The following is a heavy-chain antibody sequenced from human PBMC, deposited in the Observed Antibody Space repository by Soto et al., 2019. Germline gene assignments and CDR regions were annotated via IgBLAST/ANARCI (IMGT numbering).Heavy chain of an antibody. D-gene: IGHD6-6*01. CDR3: AKAIRMSSIAARPPWFDP. CDR2: INSDGSST. Sequence: GGSLRPSCAASGFTFSSYWMHWVRQAPGKGLVWVSRINSDGSSTSYADSVKGRFTISRDNSKNTLYLQMNSLRAEDTAVYYCAKAIRMSSIAARPPWFDPWGQGTLVTVSS. J-gene: IGHJ5*02. CDR1: GFTFSSYW. V-gene: IGHV3-74*01.